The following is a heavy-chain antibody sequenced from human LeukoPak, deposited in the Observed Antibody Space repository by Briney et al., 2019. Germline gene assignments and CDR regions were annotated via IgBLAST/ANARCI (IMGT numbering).Heavy chain of an antibody. CDR2: MSYDGSNK. D-gene: IGHD4-17*01. CDR1: GFTFSSYG. V-gene: IGHV3-30*18. CDR3: AKTTVTPYQVAY. J-gene: IGHJ4*02. Sequence: GGSLRLSCAASGFTFSSYGMHWARQAPGKGLEWVAVMSYDGSNKYYADSVKGRFTISRDDSKNTLYLQMNSLRAEDTAVYYCAKTTVTPYQVAYWGQGTLVTVSS.